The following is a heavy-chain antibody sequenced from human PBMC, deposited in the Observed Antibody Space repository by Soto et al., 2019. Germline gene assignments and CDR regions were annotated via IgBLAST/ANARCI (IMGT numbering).Heavy chain of an antibody. D-gene: IGHD1-20*01. CDR1: GYTFTSHY. CDR3: AREAYNEGKTFDY. V-gene: IGHV1-46*01. J-gene: IGHJ4*02. CDR2: FSPRNLGT. Sequence: GASVKVSCKASGYTFTSHYVHWVRQAPGQGLEWMAIFSPRNLGTMYAPNFQGRVTLTWDTSTNTVYMELSSLRSEDTAVYYCAREAYNEGKTFDYWGQGTPVTVSS.